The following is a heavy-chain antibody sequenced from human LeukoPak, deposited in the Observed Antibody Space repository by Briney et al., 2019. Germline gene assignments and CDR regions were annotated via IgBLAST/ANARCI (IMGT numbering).Heavy chain of an antibody. CDR2: ISYDGSNK. Sequence: PGGSLRLSCAASGFTFSSYAMHWVRQAPGKGLEWVAVISYDGSNKYYADSVKGRFTISRDNSKNTLYLQMSSLRAEDTAVYYCARVLRYFDWLLPTDYWGQGTLVTVSS. J-gene: IGHJ4*02. CDR3: ARVLRYFDWLLPTDY. V-gene: IGHV3-30-3*01. D-gene: IGHD3-9*01. CDR1: GFTFSSYA.